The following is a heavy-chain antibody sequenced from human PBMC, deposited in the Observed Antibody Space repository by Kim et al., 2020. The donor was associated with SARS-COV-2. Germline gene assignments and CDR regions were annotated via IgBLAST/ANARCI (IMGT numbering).Heavy chain of an antibody. CDR3: ARSNAGGRFRLDV. J-gene: IGHJ6*02. D-gene: IGHD3-3*01. CDR1: GFPFSRFE. CDR2: TGTTANT. Sequence: GGSLRLSCAASGFPFSRFEMNWVRQRPGKGLEWVAATGTTANTFYSVSAKGRFSVSREDATSSFYLQMNSVTAGDTAVYYCARSNAGGRFRLDVWGQGTTVIVSS. V-gene: IGHV3-13*04.